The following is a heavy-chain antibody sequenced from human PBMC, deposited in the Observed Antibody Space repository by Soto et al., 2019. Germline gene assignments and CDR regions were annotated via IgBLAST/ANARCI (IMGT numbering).Heavy chain of an antibody. Sequence: QVQLVQSGAEVKKPGSSVKVSCKASGGTFSSYAISWVRQAPGQGLEWMGGIIPIFGTANYAQKFHGRVTITADESTSTAYMELSSLRSEDTAVYYCAEGKGGYDGEDTWFDPWGQGTLVTVSS. CDR3: AEGKGGYDGEDTWFDP. CDR2: IIPIFGTA. J-gene: IGHJ5*02. V-gene: IGHV1-69*01. D-gene: IGHD5-12*01. CDR1: GGTFSSYA.